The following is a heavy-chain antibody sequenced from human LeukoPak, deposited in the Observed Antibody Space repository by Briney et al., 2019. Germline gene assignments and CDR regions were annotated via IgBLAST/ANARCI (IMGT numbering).Heavy chain of an antibody. CDR2: IYPGDSES. CDR3: ARLAQSGSYFDY. Sequence: GESLKISCKGSGYSFTSYWIAWVRQTPGKGLEWMGIIYPGDSESRYSPSFQGQVTISADKSISTAYLQWSSLKASDTAMYYCARLAQSGSYFDYWGQGTLVTVSS. D-gene: IGHD1-26*01. V-gene: IGHV5-51*01. CDR1: GYSFTSYW. J-gene: IGHJ4*02.